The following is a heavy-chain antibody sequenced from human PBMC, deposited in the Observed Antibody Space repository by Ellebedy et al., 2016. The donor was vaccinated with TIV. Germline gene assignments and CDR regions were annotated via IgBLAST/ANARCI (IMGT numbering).Heavy chain of an antibody. D-gene: IGHD2-21*02. CDR1: GLTVSSNY. J-gene: IGHJ3*02. CDR2: IYSGGST. CDR3: AKGEVVTAIGAFDI. V-gene: IGHV3-53*01. Sequence: GESLKISCAASGLTVSSNYMSWVRQAPGKGLEWVSVIYSGGSTYYADSVKGRFTISRDNSKNTLYLQMNSLRAEDTAVYYCAKGEVVTAIGAFDIWGQGTMVTVSS.